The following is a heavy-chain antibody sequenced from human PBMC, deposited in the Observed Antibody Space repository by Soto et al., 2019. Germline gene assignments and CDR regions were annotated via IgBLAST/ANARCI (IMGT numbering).Heavy chain of an antibody. CDR3: ARGPGTVLLWFGELFMDNWFDP. Sequence: ASETLSLTCTVSGGSISSYYWSWIRQPPGKGLEWIGYIYYSGSTNYNPSLKSRVTISVDTSKNQFSLKLSSVTAADTAVYYCARGPGTVLLWFGELFMDNWFDPWGQGTLVTVSS. J-gene: IGHJ5*02. CDR1: GGSISSYY. CDR2: IYYSGST. D-gene: IGHD3-10*01. V-gene: IGHV4-59*01.